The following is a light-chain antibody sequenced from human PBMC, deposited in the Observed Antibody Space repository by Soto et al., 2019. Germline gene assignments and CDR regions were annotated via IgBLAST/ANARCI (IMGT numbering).Light chain of an antibody. J-gene: IGLJ1*01. V-gene: IGLV2-14*01. CDR3: RSYTSRSTPS. Sequence: QSALTQPASVSGSPGQSITISCTGTSSDVGGYKYVSWYQRHPGKAPKLMIYDVSNRPSGVSNRLSGSKSGNTASLTISGLQAEDEADYYCRSYTSRSTPSFGIGTKVTVL. CDR1: SSDVGGYKY. CDR2: DVS.